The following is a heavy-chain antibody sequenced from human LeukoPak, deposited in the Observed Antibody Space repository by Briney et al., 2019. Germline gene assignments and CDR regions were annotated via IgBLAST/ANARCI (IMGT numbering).Heavy chain of an antibody. Sequence: GGSLRLSCAASGFIFSRYAMSWLRQAPGKGLECDSAISGDGINTYYADSVRGRFTISKDISKSTLYLQMNSLRAEDTAAYYCAKDYGLGGGSCFDFWGQGTLVTASS. CDR3: AKDYGLGGGSCFDF. D-gene: IGHD2-15*01. CDR2: ISGDGINT. CDR1: GFIFSRYA. J-gene: IGHJ4*02. V-gene: IGHV3-23*01.